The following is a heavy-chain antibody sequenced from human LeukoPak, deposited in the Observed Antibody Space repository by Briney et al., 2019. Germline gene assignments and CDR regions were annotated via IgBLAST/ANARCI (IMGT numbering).Heavy chain of an antibody. CDR2: ISSSSSTI. D-gene: IGHD2-2*01. Sequence: QAGGSLRLSCAASGFTFSSYSMNWGRQAPGKGLEGVSYISSSSSTIYFAHSVKGRFTISRDNAKNSLYLQMNSLRAADTAVYYCAREEVVPAAVDYWGQGTLVTVSS. CDR3: AREEVVPAAVDY. V-gene: IGHV3-48*01. J-gene: IGHJ4*02. CDR1: GFTFSSYS.